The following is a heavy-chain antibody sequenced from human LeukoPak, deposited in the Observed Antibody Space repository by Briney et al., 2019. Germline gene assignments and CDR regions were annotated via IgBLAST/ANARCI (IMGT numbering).Heavy chain of an antibody. V-gene: IGHV3-33*01. D-gene: IGHD4-17*01. CDR1: GFTFSSYG. CDR2: IWYDGSNK. CDR3: ARDGAYGDGFPYYFDY. J-gene: IGHJ4*02. Sequence: GRSLRLSCATSGFTFSSYGMHWVRQAPGKGLEWVAVIWYDGSNKYYADSVKGRFTISRDNSKNTLYLQMNSLRAEDTAVYYCARDGAYGDGFPYYFDYWGQGTPVTVSS.